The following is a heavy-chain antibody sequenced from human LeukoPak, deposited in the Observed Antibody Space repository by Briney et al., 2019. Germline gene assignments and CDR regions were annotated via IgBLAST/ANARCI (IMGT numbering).Heavy chain of an antibody. Sequence: GGSLRLSCAASGFTVSSNYMSWVRQAPGKGLEWVSVIYSGGSTYYSDSVQGRFTISRDTSKNTLYLQMNSLRAEDTAVYYCARSYSSSSGGLYYFDYWGQGTLVTVTS. V-gene: IGHV3-53*01. CDR1: GFTVSSNY. D-gene: IGHD6-6*01. J-gene: IGHJ4*02. CDR3: ARSYSSSSGGLYYFDY. CDR2: IYSGGST.